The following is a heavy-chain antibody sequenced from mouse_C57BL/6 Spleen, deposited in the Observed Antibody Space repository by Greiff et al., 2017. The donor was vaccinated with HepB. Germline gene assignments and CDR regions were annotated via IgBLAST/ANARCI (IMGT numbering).Heavy chain of an antibody. CDR1: GYTFTSYW. D-gene: IGHD2-5*01. Sequence: QVQLQQSGAELVRPGSSVKLSCKASGYTFTSYWMDWVKQRPGQGLEWIGNIYPSDSETHYNQKFKDKATLTVDKSSSTAYMQLSSLTSEDSAVYYCARNSNYRFAYWGQGTLVTVSA. J-gene: IGHJ3*01. V-gene: IGHV1-61*01. CDR2: IYPSDSET. CDR3: ARNSNYRFAY.